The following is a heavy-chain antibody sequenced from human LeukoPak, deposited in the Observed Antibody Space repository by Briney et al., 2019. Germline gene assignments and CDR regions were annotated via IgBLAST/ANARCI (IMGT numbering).Heavy chain of an antibody. V-gene: IGHV1-2*02. Sequence: ASVKVSCKTSGYTITGYYMHWVRQAPGQGLEWMGWINPNSGGTNYAQRFQGRVTMTRDTSMSTAYMELSRLRSDDSAVYYCARYFYDSSGSSSDAFDIWGQGTMVTVSS. J-gene: IGHJ3*02. CDR2: INPNSGGT. CDR1: GYTITGYY. D-gene: IGHD3-22*01. CDR3: ARYFYDSSGSSSDAFDI.